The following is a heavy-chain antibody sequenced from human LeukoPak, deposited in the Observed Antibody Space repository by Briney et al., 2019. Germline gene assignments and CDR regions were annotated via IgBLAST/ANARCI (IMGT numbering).Heavy chain of an antibody. J-gene: IGHJ4*02. CDR1: GGSISSSSYY. V-gene: IGHV4-39*01. D-gene: IGHD6-13*01. CDR2: IYYSGST. CDR3: ARLGSSSWLGY. Sequence: SEALSLTCTVSGGSISSSSYYLGWIRPPPGKGLEWIGSIYYSGSTYYNPSLKSRVTISVDTSKNQFSLKLSSVTAADTAVYYCARLGSSSWLGYWGQGTLVTVSS.